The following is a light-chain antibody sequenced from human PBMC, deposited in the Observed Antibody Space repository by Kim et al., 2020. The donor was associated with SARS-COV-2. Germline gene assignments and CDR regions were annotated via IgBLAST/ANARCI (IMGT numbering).Light chain of an antibody. CDR3: QQFDTSPFT. J-gene: IGKJ4*01. Sequence: ASVGDRVTISCRASQDIRSHVAWFQQKPGTAPRSLIYAASSLHIGVPSRFGGSGYGTDFILTISSLQPEDFATYYCQQFDTSPFTFGGGTKVDIK. V-gene: IGKV1-16*01. CDR2: AAS. CDR1: QDIRSH.